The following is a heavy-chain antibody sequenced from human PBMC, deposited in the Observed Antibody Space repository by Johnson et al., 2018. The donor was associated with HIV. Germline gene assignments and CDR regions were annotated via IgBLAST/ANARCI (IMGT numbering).Heavy chain of an antibody. J-gene: IGHJ3*02. Sequence: VQLVESGGGLVQPGGSLRLSCAASGLTVSGNYMNWVRQAPGKGLEWVSVIYSDGSTYFADSVKGRFPISRDNSKNTLYLQMNILRAEDTAVYYCAKGDYNFWSGDAFDIWGQGTMVTVSS. CDR3: AKGDYNFWSGDAFDI. CDR1: GLTVSGNY. CDR2: IYSDGST. D-gene: IGHD3-3*01. V-gene: IGHV3-66*02.